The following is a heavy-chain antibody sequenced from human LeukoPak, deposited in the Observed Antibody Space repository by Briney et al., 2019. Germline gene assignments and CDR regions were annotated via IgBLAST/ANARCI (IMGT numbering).Heavy chain of an antibody. J-gene: IGHJ4*02. CDR2: IKSKTDGCTT. CDR3: TTGPYDYVWGSYRAFDY. V-gene: IGHV3-15*01. CDR1: GFTFSNAW. D-gene: IGHD3-16*02. Sequence: GGSLRLSCAASGFTFSNAWMSWVRQAPGKGLEWVGRIKSKTDGCTTDYAAPVKGRFTISRDDSKNTLYLQMNSLKTEDTAVYYCTTGPYDYVWGSYRAFDYWGQGTLVTVSS.